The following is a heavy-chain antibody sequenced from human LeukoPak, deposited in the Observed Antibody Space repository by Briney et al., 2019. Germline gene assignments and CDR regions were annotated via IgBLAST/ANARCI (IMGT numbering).Heavy chain of an antibody. CDR2: ISAYNGNT. D-gene: IGHD3-10*01. J-gene: IGHJ6*03. Sequence: ASVKVSCKASGYTFTSYGISWVRQAPGQGLEWMGWISAYNGNTNYAQKLQGRVTMTTDTSTSTAYMELRSLRSDDTAVYYCARMVAGGSGSYLSPYYYYYMDVWGKGTTVTVSS. V-gene: IGHV1-18*01. CDR1: GYTFTSYG. CDR3: ARMVAGGSGSYLSPYYYYYMDV.